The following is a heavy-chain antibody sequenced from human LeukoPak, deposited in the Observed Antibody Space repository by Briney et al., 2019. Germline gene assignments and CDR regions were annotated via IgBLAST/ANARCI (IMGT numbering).Heavy chain of an antibody. V-gene: IGHV3-23*01. D-gene: IGHD3-16*01. CDR1: GFNFISYS. Sequence: GGSLRLSCAASGFNFISYSMSWVRQAPGKGLEWVSVIRGSGVSTYYADSVKGRFTISRDNSKNTLYLQMNNLRAEDTAIYYCARGGGLDVWGQGATVTVSS. CDR2: IRGSGVST. CDR3: ARGGGLDV. J-gene: IGHJ6*02.